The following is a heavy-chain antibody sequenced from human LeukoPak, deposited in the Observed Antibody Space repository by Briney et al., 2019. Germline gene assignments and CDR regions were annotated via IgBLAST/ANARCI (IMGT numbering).Heavy chain of an antibody. CDR1: GYTLTELS. Sequence: ASVKVSCKVSGYTLTELSMHWVRQAPGKGLEWMGGFDPEDSETIYAQKFQGRVTMTEDTSTDTAYMELSSLRSEETAVYYCARTVVVTAEHAFDLWGQGTMVTVSS. CDR2: FDPEDSET. CDR3: ARTVVVTAEHAFDL. V-gene: IGHV1-24*01. J-gene: IGHJ3*01. D-gene: IGHD2-21*02.